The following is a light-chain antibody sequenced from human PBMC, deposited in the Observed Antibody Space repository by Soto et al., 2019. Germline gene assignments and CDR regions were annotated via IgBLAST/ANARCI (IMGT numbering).Light chain of an antibody. J-gene: IGLJ3*02. V-gene: IGLV4-69*01. Sequence: QSVLTQSPSASASLGASVKLTCTLSSGHSSYAIAWHQQQPEKGPRYLMKLNSDGSHRKGDGIPDRFSGSSSGAERYLTISSLQSEDEADYYCQTWGTGTWVFGGGTKLNVL. CDR3: QTWGTGTWV. CDR1: SGHSSYA. CDR2: LNSDGSH.